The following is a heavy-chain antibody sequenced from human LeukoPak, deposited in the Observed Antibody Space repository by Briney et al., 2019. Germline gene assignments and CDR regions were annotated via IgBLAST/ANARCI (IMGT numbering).Heavy chain of an antibody. Sequence: SQTLSLTCATSRDSVSSKSAAWNWIRQSPSRGLEWLGRTYYRSKWYNEYAVSVKSRISINPDTSKNQFSLQVNSVTPEDTAVYYCARTYNNAIDYWGQGTLVTVSS. CDR2: TYYRSKWYN. D-gene: IGHD3-10*01. CDR1: RDSVSSKSAA. CDR3: ARTYNNAIDY. V-gene: IGHV6-1*01. J-gene: IGHJ4*02.